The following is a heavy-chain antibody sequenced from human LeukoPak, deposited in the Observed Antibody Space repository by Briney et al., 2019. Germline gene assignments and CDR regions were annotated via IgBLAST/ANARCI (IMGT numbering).Heavy chain of an antibody. CDR1: GYTFTSYD. Sequence: ASVKVSCKASGYTFTSYDINWVRQATGQGLEWMGWMNPNSGNTGYAQKFQGRVTITRNTSISTAYMELSSLRSDDTAVYYCASCSGGSCYFDYWGQGTLVTVSS. J-gene: IGHJ4*02. D-gene: IGHD2-15*01. CDR3: ASCSGGSCYFDY. V-gene: IGHV1-8*03. CDR2: MNPNSGNT.